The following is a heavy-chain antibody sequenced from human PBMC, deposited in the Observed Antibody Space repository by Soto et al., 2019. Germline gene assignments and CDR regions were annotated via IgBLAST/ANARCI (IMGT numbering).Heavy chain of an antibody. J-gene: IGHJ3*02. D-gene: IGHD3-10*01. CDR1: GFTFSSYA. CDR3: AKWPGDAFDI. V-gene: IGHV3-23*01. Sequence: PGGPLRLSCAASGFTFSSYAMSCVRQAPGKGLEWVSAISGSGGSTYYADSVKGRFTISRDNSKNTLYLQMSSLRAEDTAVYYCAKWPGDAFDIWGQGTMVTVSS. CDR2: ISGSGGST.